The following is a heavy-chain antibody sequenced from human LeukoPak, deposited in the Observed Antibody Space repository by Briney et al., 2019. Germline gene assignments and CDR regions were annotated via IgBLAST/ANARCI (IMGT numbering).Heavy chain of an antibody. CDR3: ARVESDAFDI. CDR1: AFTFSDYS. V-gene: IGHV3-48*01. CDR2: IDTSSSTM. J-gene: IGHJ3*02. Sequence: GGSLRLSCAASAFTFSDYSMNWVRQAPGKGLEWISYIDTSSSTMYYADSVMGHFTISRDNAKESLYLQMNSLRAEDTAVYYCARVESDAFDIWGQGTMVTVSS.